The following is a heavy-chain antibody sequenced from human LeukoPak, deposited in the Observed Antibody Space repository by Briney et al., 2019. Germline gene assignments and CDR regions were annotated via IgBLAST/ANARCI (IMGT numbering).Heavy chain of an antibody. J-gene: IGHJ4*02. V-gene: IGHV4-34*01. CDR2: INHSGST. CDR3: ARAIGGYSYGHLDY. CDR1: GGSFSGYY. Sequence: SETLSLTCAVYGGSFSGYYWSWIRQPPGKGLEWIGEINHSGSTNYNPSLKSRVTISVDTSKNQFSLKLSSVTAADTAVYYCARAIGGYSYGHLDYWGQGTLVTVSS. D-gene: IGHD5-18*01.